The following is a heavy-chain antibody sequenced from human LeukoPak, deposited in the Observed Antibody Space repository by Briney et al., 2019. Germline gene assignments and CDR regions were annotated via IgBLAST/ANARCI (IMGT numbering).Heavy chain of an antibody. CDR1: GYAFTAAY. CDR3: AREKPETYHLDF. CDR2: IKPSGDWT. J-gene: IGHJ4*02. D-gene: IGHD1-14*01. Sequence: GASVKVSCMASGYAFTAAYIHWVRQAPGQGLERVGIIKPSGDWTFYAQKFRGRVTMTRDMSTSTAYMELRSLISEDTAIYSCAREKPETYHLDFWGQGSLVTVSS. V-gene: IGHV1-46*01.